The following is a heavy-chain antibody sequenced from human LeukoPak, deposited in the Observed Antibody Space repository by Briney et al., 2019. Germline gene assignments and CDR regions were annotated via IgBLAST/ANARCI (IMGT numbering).Heavy chain of an antibody. CDR1: GFIFSSYA. Sequence: GGSLRLSCAASGFIFSSYAMNWVRQAPGKGLEWVSTISGSGGSTYYADSVKGRFTISRDNSKNTVYLQMNSLRAEDTAVYYCAKDRPCIDDVCHGDFDYWGQGTLVTVSS. J-gene: IGHJ4*02. V-gene: IGHV3-23*01. CDR2: ISGSGGST. D-gene: IGHD2-8*01. CDR3: AKDRPCIDDVCHGDFDY.